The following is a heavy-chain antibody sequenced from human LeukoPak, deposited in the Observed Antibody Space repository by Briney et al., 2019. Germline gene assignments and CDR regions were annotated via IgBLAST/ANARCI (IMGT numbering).Heavy chain of an antibody. CDR2: ISGSGGTT. CDR3: AKGAYDSGGYPPVTPDH. J-gene: IGHJ4*02. D-gene: IGHD3-10*01. Sequence: GGSLRLSRAASGFTFSSYAMSWVRQAPGKGLEWVSAISGSGGTTYYADSLKGRFSISRDNSKSTLFLQMNSLRVEDTAVYYCAKGAYDSGGYPPVTPDHWGQGTLVTVSS. CDR1: GFTFSSYA. V-gene: IGHV3-23*01.